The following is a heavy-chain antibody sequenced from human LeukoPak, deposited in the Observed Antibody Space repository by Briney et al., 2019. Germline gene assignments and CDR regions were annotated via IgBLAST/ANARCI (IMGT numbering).Heavy chain of an antibody. J-gene: IGHJ4*02. Sequence: GESLKISCKGSGYSFTSYWIGWVRQMPGKGLEWMGIIYPGDSDTRYSPSFQGQVTISADQSISTAYLQWSSLKASDTAMYYCARRGCSSTSCYGGPTQSFESFDYWGQGTLVTVSS. CDR2: IYPGDSDT. CDR3: ARRGCSSTSCYGGPTQSFESFDY. CDR1: GYSFTSYW. D-gene: IGHD2-2*01. V-gene: IGHV5-51*01.